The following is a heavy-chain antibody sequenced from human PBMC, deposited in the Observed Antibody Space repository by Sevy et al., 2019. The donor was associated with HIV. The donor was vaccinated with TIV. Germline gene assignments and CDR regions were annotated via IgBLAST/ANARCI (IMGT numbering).Heavy chain of an antibody. CDR1: GYTFTGYY. J-gene: IGHJ6*03. V-gene: IGHV1-2*04. CDR3: GREGVTIFGVGPNYYYYYYMDV. CDR2: INPNSGGK. Sequence: ASVKVSCKASGYTFTGYYMHWVRQAPGQGLEWMGWINPNSGGKNYAQKFQGWVTMTRDTSISTAYMELSRLRSDDTAVYYCGREGVTIFGVGPNYYYYYYMDVWGKGTTVTVSS. D-gene: IGHD3-3*01.